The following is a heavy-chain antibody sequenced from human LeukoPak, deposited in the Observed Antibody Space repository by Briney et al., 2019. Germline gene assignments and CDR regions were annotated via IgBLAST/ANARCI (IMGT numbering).Heavy chain of an antibody. V-gene: IGHV1-18*01. J-gene: IGHJ6*02. CDR1: GYTFTSYG. CDR2: ISAYNGNT. Sequence: ASVKVSCKASGYTFTSYGISWVRQAPGQELEWMGWISAYNGNTNYAQKLQGRVTMTTDTSTSTAYMELRSLRSDDTAVYYCASFPNAAAGPDYYHYGMDVWGQGTRDSVSS. CDR3: ASFPNAAAGPDYYHYGMDV. D-gene: IGHD6-13*01.